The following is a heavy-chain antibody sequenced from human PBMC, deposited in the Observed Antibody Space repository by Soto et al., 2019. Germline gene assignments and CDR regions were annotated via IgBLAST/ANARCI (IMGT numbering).Heavy chain of an antibody. J-gene: IGHJ4*02. CDR2: IYYSGST. CDR3: ARELVVVITDASFFDY. Sequence: PSETLSLTCTVSGGSVSSGSYYWSWIRQPPGKGLERIGYIYYSGSTNYNPSLKSRVTISVDTSKNQFSLKLSSVTAADTAVYYCARELVVVITDASFFDYWGQGTLVTVSS. CDR1: GGSVSSGSYY. D-gene: IGHD3-22*01. V-gene: IGHV4-61*01.